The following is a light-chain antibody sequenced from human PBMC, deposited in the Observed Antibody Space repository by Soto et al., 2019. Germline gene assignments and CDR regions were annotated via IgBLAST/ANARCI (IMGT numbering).Light chain of an antibody. J-gene: IGLJ2*01. CDR3: QVWDSSTDHVV. V-gene: IGLV3-21*02. CDR2: DDS. CDR1: NIGSKI. Sequence: SYELTQPPSVSVAPGQTARITCGGKNIGSKIVHWYQQKPGQAPVLVVYDDSDRPSGIPERFSGSNSGNTATLTISRVEAGDEADYYCQVWDSSTDHVVFGGGTKVTVL.